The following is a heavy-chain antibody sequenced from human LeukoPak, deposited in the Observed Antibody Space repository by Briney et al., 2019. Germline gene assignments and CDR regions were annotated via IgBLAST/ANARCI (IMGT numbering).Heavy chain of an antibody. D-gene: IGHD6-13*01. CDR2: ISSSSSYI. CDR1: GFTFSSYS. V-gene: IGHV3-21*01. J-gene: IGHJ4*01. CDR3: ARDRGIAAAGISY. Sequence: PGGSLRLSCAASGFTFSSYSMNWVRQAPGKGLEWVSSISSSSSYIYYADSVKGRFTISRDNAKNSLYLQMNGLRAEDTAVYYCARDRGIAAAGISYWGQEPWSPSPQ.